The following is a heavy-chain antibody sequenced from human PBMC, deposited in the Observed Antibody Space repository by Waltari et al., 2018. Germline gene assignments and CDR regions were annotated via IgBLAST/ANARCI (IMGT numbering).Heavy chain of an antibody. CDR1: GFTFKNYG. V-gene: IGHV3-23*01. D-gene: IGHD2-15*01. J-gene: IGHJ3*01. CDR3: AKDLDDYSDALDV. CDR2: ITSSSDVSS. Sequence: EVQLLESGGGLVQPGGSLRVSCAASGFTFKNYGMPWVRQAPGKGLEWVSSITSSSDVSSYYADSVNGRFTISRDNSKNTLHLQMNSLRAEDTAIYFCAKDLDDYSDALDVWGQGTMVTVSS.